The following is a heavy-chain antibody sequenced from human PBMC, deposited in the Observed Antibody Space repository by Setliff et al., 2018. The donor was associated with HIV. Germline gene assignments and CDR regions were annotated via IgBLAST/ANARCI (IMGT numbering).Heavy chain of an antibody. CDR1: GGSISSSSYY. J-gene: IGHJ5*02. V-gene: IGHV4-39*01. CDR3: ARTGVAWFDP. CDR2: IYYRGST. D-gene: IGHD2-15*01. Sequence: SETLSLTCTVSGGSISSSSYYWGWIRQPPGKGLQWIGSIYYRGSTYYNPSLKSRVTISVDTSKNQFSLKLSSVTAADTAVYYCARTGVAWFDPWGQGTLVTVSS.